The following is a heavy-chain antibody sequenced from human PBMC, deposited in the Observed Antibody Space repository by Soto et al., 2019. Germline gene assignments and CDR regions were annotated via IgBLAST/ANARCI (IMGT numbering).Heavy chain of an antibody. J-gene: IGHJ6*02. CDR3: ARDPEGYGEYVGYYYYGMDV. CDR1: GYTFTSSD. CDR2: MNPNSGNT. V-gene: IGHV1-8*01. Sequence: QVQLVQSGAEVKKPGASVKVSCKASGYTFTSSDINWVRQATGQGLEWMAWMNPNSGNTGYAQKFQGRVTMTGNTSISTAYMEQSSLRSEDTAVYYCARDPEGYGEYVGYYYYGMDVWGQGTTVTVSS. D-gene: IGHD4-17*01.